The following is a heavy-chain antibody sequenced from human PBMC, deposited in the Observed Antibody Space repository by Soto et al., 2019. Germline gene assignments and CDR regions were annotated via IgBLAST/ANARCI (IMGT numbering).Heavy chain of an antibody. V-gene: IGHV4-39*01. CDR2: IYYSGNT. J-gene: IGHJ5*02. CDR1: GGPISSNSYY. D-gene: IGHD4-17*01. Sequence: QLQLQESGPGLVKPSETLSLTCSVSGGPISSNSYYWGWIRQPPGQGLEWIGRIYYSGNTYYNPSLKSRVTISVDTSKNQFSLKLSSVTAADTAVYYCARHKSDYAIPTWFDPWGQGTLVTVSS. CDR3: ARHKSDYAIPTWFDP.